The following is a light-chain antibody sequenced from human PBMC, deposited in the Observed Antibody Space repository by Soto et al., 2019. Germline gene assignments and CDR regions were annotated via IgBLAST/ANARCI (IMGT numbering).Light chain of an antibody. CDR2: EDR. Sequence: SYELTQSPSVSVSPGQTASITCSGDKLGDKYAFWYQQKPGQSPVLVIYEDRKRPSGIPERFSGSNSGNTATLTISGAQAMDEADYYCQAWDSSTVVFGGGTQRPS. J-gene: IGLJ2*01. V-gene: IGLV3-1*01. CDR3: QAWDSSTVV. CDR1: KLGDKY.